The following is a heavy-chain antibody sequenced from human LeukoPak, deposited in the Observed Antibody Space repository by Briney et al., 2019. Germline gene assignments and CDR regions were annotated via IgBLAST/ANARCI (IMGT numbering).Heavy chain of an antibody. CDR1: GGSISSYY. CDR3: AREDYSGAFDI. V-gene: IGHV4-59*01. D-gene: IGHD1-26*01. CDR2: IYYSGST. Sequence: SETLSLTCTVSGGSISSYYWSWIRQPPGKGLEWIGYIYYSGSTNYNPSLKSRVTISVDTSKNQFSLKLSSVTAADTAVYYCAREDYSGAFDIWGQGTMVTVSS. J-gene: IGHJ3*02.